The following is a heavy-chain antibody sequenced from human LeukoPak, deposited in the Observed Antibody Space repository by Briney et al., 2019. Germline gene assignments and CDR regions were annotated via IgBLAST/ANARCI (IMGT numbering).Heavy chain of an antibody. D-gene: IGHD6-19*01. J-gene: IGHJ4*02. CDR1: GFSISTFW. V-gene: IGHV3-7*01. CDR3: ARAVAGPEYYFDY. Sequence: PGGSLRLSCVASGFSISTFWMTWVRQAPGKGLEWLANMRRDGSRLYYVDSVKGRFTISRDNAKNSLYLQMNSLRAEDTAVYYCARAVAGPEYYFDYWGQGTLVTVSS. CDR2: MRRDGSRL.